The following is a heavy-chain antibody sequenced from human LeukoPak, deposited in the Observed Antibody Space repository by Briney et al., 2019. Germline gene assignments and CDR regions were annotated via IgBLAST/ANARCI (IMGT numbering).Heavy chain of an antibody. CDR3: ARGGGFPLDY. V-gene: IGHV6-1*01. D-gene: IGHD4-23*01. CDR2: TYYRSKWYN. J-gene: IGHJ4*02. CDR1: GXSVSSNSSA. Sequence: SQTLSLTCAISGXSVSSNSSAWNWIRQSPSRGLEWLGRTYYRSKWYNRYAVSVKSRITINPDTSKNQFSLQLNSVTPDDTAVYYCARGGGFPLDYWGQGTLVTVSS.